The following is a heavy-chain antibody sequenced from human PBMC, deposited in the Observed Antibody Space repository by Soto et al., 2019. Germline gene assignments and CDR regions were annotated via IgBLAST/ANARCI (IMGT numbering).Heavy chain of an antibody. CDR2: ISSTTNYI. V-gene: IGHV3-21*06. Sequence: PGGSLRLSCAASGLTFTRYSMNWVRQAPGKGLEWVSSISSTTNYIYYGDSMKGRFTISRDNAKNSLYLEMNSLRAEDTAVYYCARESEDLTSNLDYWGQGTLVTVSS. J-gene: IGHJ4*02. CDR1: GLTFTRYS. CDR3: ARESEDLTSNLDY.